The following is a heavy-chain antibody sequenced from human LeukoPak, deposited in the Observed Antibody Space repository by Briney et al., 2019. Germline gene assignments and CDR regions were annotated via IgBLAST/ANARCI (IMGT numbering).Heavy chain of an antibody. V-gene: IGHV3-21*01. D-gene: IGHD3-16*01. CDR2: ISSVSGYI. CDR1: GFTFSNYS. CDR3: ARDWRTQVLHPYYFEY. Sequence: GGSLRLSCAASGFTFSNYSMNWVRQAPGRGLEWVSFISSVSGYIYYADSVKDRFTISRDNARNSLYLQMNSLRAEDTAVYYCARDWRTQVLHPYYFEYWGQGVLVTVSS. J-gene: IGHJ4*02.